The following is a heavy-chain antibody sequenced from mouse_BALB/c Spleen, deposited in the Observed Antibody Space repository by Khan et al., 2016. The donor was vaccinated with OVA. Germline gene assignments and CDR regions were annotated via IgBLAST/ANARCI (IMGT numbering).Heavy chain of an antibody. CDR2: INPSTGYT. Sequence: QIQLVQSGAELAKPGASVKMSCKASGYTFINYWILWVKQRPGQGLEWLGYINPSTGYTEYNQNFKDKATLTADKSSSTAYMQLSSLTSEDSAVDYCARRGLRWDFDYWGQGTTLTVSS. CDR1: GYTFINYW. CDR3: ARRGLRWDFDY. V-gene: IGHV1-7*01. J-gene: IGHJ2*01. D-gene: IGHD1-1*01.